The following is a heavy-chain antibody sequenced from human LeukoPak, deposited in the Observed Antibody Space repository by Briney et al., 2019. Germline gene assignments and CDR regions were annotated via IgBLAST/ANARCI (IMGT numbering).Heavy chain of an antibody. CDR1: GYTFTSYG. Sequence: GASVKVSCKASGYTFTSYGISWVRQAPGQGLEWMGWISAYNGNTNYAQKLQGRVTMTTDTSTSTACMELRSLRSDDTAVYYCARDEVIHGSSRFDPWGQGTLVTVSS. CDR2: ISAYNGNT. J-gene: IGHJ5*02. D-gene: IGHD6-6*01. CDR3: ARDEVIHGSSRFDP. V-gene: IGHV1-18*01.